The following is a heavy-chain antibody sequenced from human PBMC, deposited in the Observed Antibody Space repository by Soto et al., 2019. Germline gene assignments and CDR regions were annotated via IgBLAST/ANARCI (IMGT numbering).Heavy chain of an antibody. J-gene: IGHJ4*02. D-gene: IGHD3-22*01. V-gene: IGHV3-33*01. Sequence: QVQLVESGGGVVQPGRSLRVSCAASGFSFSSYGIHWVRHAPGKGLEWVAVIWYDGSNKYYADSVKGRFTISRDNSKNTLYLQMNSLRAEDTAVYYCARGGDSSGYYYGFDFWGQGTLVTVSS. CDR2: IWYDGSNK. CDR1: GFSFSSYG. CDR3: ARGGDSSGYYYGFDF.